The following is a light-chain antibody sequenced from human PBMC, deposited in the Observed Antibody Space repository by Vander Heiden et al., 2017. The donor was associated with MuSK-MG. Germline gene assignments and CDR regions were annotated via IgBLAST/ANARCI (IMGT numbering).Light chain of an antibody. Sequence: DIVMTQSPLSLPVTPGEPASISCRSSQSLLHSNGYNYLDWYLQKPGQSPQLLIYLGSNRASGVPDRFSGSGSGTDFTLKISRVEAEDVGVYYCRQALQPSITFGQGTRLEIK. J-gene: IGKJ5*01. V-gene: IGKV2-28*01. CDR1: QSLLHSNGYNY. CDR2: LGS. CDR3: RQALQPSIT.